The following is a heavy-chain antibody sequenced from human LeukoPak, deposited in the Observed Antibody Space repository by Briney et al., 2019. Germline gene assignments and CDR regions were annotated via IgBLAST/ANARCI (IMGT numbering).Heavy chain of an antibody. Sequence: GGSLRLSCAASGFTFSSYSMNWVRQAPGKGLEWVSSISSSSSYIYYADSVKGRFTISRDNAKNSLYLQMNSLRAEDTAVYYCARAGEDYYDSSGYGNFDYWGQGTLVTVSS. V-gene: IGHV3-21*01. CDR3: ARAGEDYYDSSGYGNFDY. J-gene: IGHJ4*02. CDR1: GFTFSSYS. D-gene: IGHD3-22*01. CDR2: ISSSSSYI.